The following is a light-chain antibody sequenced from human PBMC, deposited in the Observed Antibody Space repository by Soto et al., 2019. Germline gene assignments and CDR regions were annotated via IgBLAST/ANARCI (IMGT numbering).Light chain of an antibody. V-gene: IGLV1-47*01. Sequence: QSVLTQPPSASGTPGQRVTISCSGSSSNIGSNYVYWYQQLPGTAPKLLIYRINQRPSGVPDRFSGSKSGTSASLAISGLRSEDEADYYCAAWDDSLSAHVVFGGGTQLTVL. J-gene: IGLJ2*01. CDR3: AAWDDSLSAHVV. CDR2: RIN. CDR1: SSNIGSNY.